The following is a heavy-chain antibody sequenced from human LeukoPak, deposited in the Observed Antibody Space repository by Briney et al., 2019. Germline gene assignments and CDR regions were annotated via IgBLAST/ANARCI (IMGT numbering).Heavy chain of an antibody. CDR1: GGSITSTTYY. D-gene: IGHD6-13*01. CDR3: ARRRDSSSWYEEDY. Sequence: SETLSLTCTVSGGSITSTTYYWGWIRQPPGKGLEWIGSIYYSGSTYYNPSLKSRVTISGDTSKNQLSLKLSSVTAADTAVYYCARRRDSSSWYEEDYWGQGTLVTVS. J-gene: IGHJ4*02. V-gene: IGHV4-39*01. CDR2: IYYSGST.